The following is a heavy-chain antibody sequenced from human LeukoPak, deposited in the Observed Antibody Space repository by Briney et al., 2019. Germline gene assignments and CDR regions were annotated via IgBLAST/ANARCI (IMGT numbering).Heavy chain of an antibody. CDR3: ARASHPRSGTQKWLRLGGYYFDY. CDR2: IKQDGSEK. CDR1: GFTFSSYW. Sequence: GGSLRLSCAASGFTFSSYWMSWVRQAPGKGLEWVANIKQDGSEKYYVDSVKGRFTISRDNAKNSLYLQMNSLRAEDTAVYYCARASHPRSGTQKWLRLGGYYFDYWGQETLVTVSS. V-gene: IGHV3-7*01. D-gene: IGHD5-12*01. J-gene: IGHJ4*02.